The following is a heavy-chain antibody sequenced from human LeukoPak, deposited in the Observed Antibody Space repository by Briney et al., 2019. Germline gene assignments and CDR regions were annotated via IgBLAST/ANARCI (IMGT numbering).Heavy chain of an antibody. D-gene: IGHD6-6*01. V-gene: IGHV1-18*01. CDR1: GYTFTSYG. Sequence: ASVKVCCKASGYTFTSYGITWVRQAPGQGLEWMGWISAYNGNTNYAQKFQGRVTMTTDTSTSTAYMELRSLRSDDTAVYYCARDRRTYSSSSWFDPWGQGTLVTVSS. CDR3: ARDRRTYSSSSWFDP. CDR2: ISAYNGNT. J-gene: IGHJ5*02.